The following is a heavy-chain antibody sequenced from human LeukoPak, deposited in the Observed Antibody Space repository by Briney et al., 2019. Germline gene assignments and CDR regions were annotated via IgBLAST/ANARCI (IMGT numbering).Heavy chain of an antibody. V-gene: IGHV1-8*01. D-gene: IGHD3-3*01. J-gene: IGHJ4*02. Sequence: ASVKVSCKASGYTFTSYDINWVRQATGQGLEWMGWMNPNSGNTGYAQKLQGRLTITRTTSISTAYMELSSLRSEDTAVYYCAREAIFGVLYDWGQGTLVTVSS. CDR1: GYTFTSYD. CDR2: MNPNSGNT. CDR3: AREAIFGVLYD.